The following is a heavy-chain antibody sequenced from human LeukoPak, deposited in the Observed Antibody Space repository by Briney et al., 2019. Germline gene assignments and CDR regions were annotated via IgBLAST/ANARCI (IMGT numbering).Heavy chain of an antibody. J-gene: IGHJ4*02. V-gene: IGHV3-23*01. CDR1: GFTLSSYG. CDR3: AKDEVVVAASFDY. D-gene: IGHD2-15*01. CDR2: ISYNAGTT. Sequence: GGSLRLSCVVSGFTLSSYGMSWVRQTPGKGLEWVSGISYNAGTTHYADSVRGRFTISRDNSKNMVYLQMNSLRAEDTAVYYCAKDEVVVAASFDYWGQGTLVTVSS.